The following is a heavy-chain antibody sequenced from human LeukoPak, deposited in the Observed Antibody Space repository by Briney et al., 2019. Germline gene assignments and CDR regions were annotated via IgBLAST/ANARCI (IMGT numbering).Heavy chain of an antibody. CDR3: ARVARDYVWGSYRYPFDY. Sequence: SETLSLTCAVYGGSFSGYYWSWLRQPPGKGREWIGEINHSGSTNYNPSLKSRVTISVDTSKNQFSLKLSSVPAADTAVYYCARVARDYVWGSYRYPFDYWGQGTLVTVSS. CDR1: GGSFSGYY. CDR2: INHSGST. V-gene: IGHV4-34*01. D-gene: IGHD3-16*02. J-gene: IGHJ4*02.